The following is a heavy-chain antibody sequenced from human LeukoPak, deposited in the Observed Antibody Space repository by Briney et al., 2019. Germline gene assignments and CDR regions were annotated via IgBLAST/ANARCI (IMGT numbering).Heavy chain of an antibody. CDR1: GFTFSNYW. CDR3: ATARNYRFDY. Sequence: TGGSLTLSCAASGFTFSNYWVHWVRQPPGKGLLGVARINPDGSTIHYADSGEGRFTISRDNAMNTLYLQMNSLRAEDTAVYYCATARNYRFDYWGQGTLVTVSS. V-gene: IGHV3-74*01. D-gene: IGHD1-7*01. J-gene: IGHJ4*02. CDR2: INPDGSTI.